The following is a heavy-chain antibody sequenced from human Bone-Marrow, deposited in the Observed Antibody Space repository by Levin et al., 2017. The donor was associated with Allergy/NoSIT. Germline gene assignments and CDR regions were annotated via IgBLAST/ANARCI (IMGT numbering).Heavy chain of an antibody. CDR3: ARVWGGDYGWFDA. D-gene: IGHD4-17*01. Sequence: PGGSLRLSCKASGYTFSNFGLSWVRQAPGQGLEWMGWISPYSGNTKYASHLQGRVTMTTDTSTSTAYMDLRRLRSDDTAMYYCARVWGGDYGWFDAWGQGTLVTVSS. CDR2: ISPYSGNT. CDR1: GYTFSNFG. J-gene: IGHJ5*02. V-gene: IGHV1-18*01.